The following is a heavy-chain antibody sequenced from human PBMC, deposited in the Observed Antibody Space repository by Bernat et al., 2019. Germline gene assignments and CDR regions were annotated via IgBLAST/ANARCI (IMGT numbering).Heavy chain of an antibody. CDR3: ARDRVGAAMVRGLLDY. CDR2: ISYDGSNK. Sequence: VQLVESGGGLVQPGGSLRLSCAASGFTFSSYAMHWVRQAPGKGLEWVAVISYDGSNKYYADSVKGRFTISRDNSKNTLYLQMNSLRAEDTAVYYCARDRVGAAMVRGLLDYWGQGTLVTVSS. CDR1: GFTFSSYA. V-gene: IGHV3-30-3*01. J-gene: IGHJ4*02. D-gene: IGHD3-10*01.